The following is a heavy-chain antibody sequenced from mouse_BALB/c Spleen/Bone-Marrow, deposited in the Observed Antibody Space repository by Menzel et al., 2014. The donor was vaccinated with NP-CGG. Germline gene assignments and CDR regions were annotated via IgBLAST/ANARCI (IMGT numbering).Heavy chain of an antibody. CDR3: ARVYGWYFDV. CDR2: INNNGGST. J-gene: IGHJ1*01. V-gene: IGHV5-6-3*01. D-gene: IGHD1-1*01. Sequence: EVKLVESGGGLVLPGGSLKLSCVASGFTFSSYGMSWVRQTPDKRLELVATINNNGGSTYYPDSVKGQFTISGDNAKNTLYLQMSSLKSEDTAMYYCARVYGWYFDVWGAGTTVTVSS. CDR1: GFTFSSYG.